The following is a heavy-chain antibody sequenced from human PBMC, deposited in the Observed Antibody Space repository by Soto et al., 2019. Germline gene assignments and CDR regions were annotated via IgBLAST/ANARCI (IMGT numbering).Heavy chain of an antibody. CDR3: AMDVSARASTPPDS. Sequence: PGGSLRLSCAASGCSFNDYSMHWVRQAPGKGLEWVPGISWNSGTIGYADSVRGQFTIPRDNAKNSLHLQRNNLRAEAAVFYYFAMDVSARASTPPDSWGQGTLVTVS. D-gene: IGHD6-6*01. J-gene: IGHJ4*02. CDR1: GCSFNDYS. CDR2: ISWNSGTI. V-gene: IGHV3-9*01.